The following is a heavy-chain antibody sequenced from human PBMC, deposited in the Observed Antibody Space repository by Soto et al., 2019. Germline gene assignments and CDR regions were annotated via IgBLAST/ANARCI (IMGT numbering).Heavy chain of an antibody. CDR1: GFTFSSYA. J-gene: IGHJ4*02. Sequence: PGGSLRLPCAASGFTFSSYAMSWVRQAPGKGLEWVSAISGSGGSTYYADSVKGRFTISRDNSKNTLYLQMNSLRAEDTAVYYCAKSPAVAVGPWDYWGQGTLVTVSS. D-gene: IGHD6-19*01. V-gene: IGHV3-23*01. CDR3: AKSPAVAVGPWDY. CDR2: ISGSGGST.